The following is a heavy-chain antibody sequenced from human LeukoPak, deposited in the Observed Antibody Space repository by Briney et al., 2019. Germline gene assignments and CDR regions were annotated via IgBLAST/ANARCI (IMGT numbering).Heavy chain of an antibody. CDR2: IKEDESAK. Sequence: PRGSLRVSCAASGVTFNTYWMAWGPQAPGKGLEWVANIKEDESAKHQADSVKGRFTISRDNAQNSVYLQMSSLRGEDTAVYYCARDVGGSLDYWGQGTLVTVSS. CDR1: GVTFNTYW. D-gene: IGHD1-26*01. CDR3: ARDVGGSLDY. J-gene: IGHJ4*02. V-gene: IGHV3-7*01.